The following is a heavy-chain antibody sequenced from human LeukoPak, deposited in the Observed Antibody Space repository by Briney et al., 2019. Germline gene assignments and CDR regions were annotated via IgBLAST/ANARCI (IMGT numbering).Heavy chain of an antibody. CDR2: ISSSSRYI. Sequence: GGSLRLSCAASGFTFSNYSMNWVRQAPGKGLEWVSVISSSSRYIYYADSVKGRFTISRDNAKNSLYLQMNSLRAEDTAVYYCARVSTEVSLAIDYWGQGTLVTVST. CDR3: ARVSTEVSLAIDY. V-gene: IGHV3-21*06. CDR1: GFTFSNYS. J-gene: IGHJ4*02.